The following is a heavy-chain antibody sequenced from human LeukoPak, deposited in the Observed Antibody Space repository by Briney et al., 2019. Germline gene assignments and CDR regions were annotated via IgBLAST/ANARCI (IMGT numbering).Heavy chain of an antibody. D-gene: IGHD2-15*01. V-gene: IGHV1-24*01. J-gene: IGHJ4*02. CDR2: FDPESRKI. CDR3: ARSVVLLHAFDY. CDR1: GYSLSELS. Sequence: ASVKVSCTVSGYSLSELSMHWVRQAPGKGLEWVGGFDPESRKIIYAQKFQGRVTMTEETSTGTAHMELNSLRAEDTAVYYCARSVVLLHAFDYWGQGTPVTVSS.